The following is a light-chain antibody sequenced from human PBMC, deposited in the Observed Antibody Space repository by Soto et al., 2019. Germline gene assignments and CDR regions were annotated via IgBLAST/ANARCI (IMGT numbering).Light chain of an antibody. Sequence: EIVLTQSPATLSLSPGEGATLSCRASQSIHNYLAWYQQKPGQVPRLLIYDVSNRATGIPARFSGSGSGTVFTLTICSLEPDDFAVYYCQQRSNWPLTFGGGTKV. CDR3: QQRSNWPLT. CDR2: DVS. J-gene: IGKJ4*01. V-gene: IGKV3-11*01. CDR1: QSIHNY.